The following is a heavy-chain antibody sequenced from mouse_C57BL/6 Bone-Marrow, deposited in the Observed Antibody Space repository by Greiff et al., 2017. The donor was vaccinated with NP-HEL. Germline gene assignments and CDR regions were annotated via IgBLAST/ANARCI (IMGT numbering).Heavy chain of an antibody. D-gene: IGHD1-1*01. CDR1: GYAFTNYL. CDR3: ARDYYGSRWFDY. CDR2: INPGSGGT. Sequence: VKLQQSGAELVRPGTSVKVSCKASGYAFTNYLIEWVKQRPGQGLEWIGVINPGSGGTNYNEKFKGKATLTADKSSSTAYMQLSSLTSEDSAVYFCARDYYGSRWFDYWGQGTTLTVSS. J-gene: IGHJ2*01. V-gene: IGHV1-54*01.